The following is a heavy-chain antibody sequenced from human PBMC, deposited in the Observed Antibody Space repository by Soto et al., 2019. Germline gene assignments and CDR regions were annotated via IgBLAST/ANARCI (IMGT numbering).Heavy chain of an antibody. D-gene: IGHD3-10*02. Sequence: EVQLVESGGGLVQPGGSLRLSCAASGFTFSDHYMDWVRQAPGKGLAWVGRSKNKADSYTTEYAASVKGRFTISRDGSKNSLFLQMNSLKTEDTAVYYYTVWCSGNDFRAEWGQGILVTVSS. CDR3: TVWCSGNDFRAE. V-gene: IGHV3-72*01. J-gene: IGHJ4*02. CDR2: SKNKADSYTT. CDR1: GFTFSDHY.